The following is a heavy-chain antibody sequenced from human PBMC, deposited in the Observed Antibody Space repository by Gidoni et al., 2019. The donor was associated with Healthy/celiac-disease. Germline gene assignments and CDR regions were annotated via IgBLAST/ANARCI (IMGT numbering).Heavy chain of an antibody. CDR3: ARHRGYYGSGRTHNWFDP. CDR1: GGSISSSSYY. V-gene: IGHV4-39*01. J-gene: IGHJ5*02. D-gene: IGHD3-10*01. Sequence: QLQLQESGPGLVKPSETLSLTCTVSGGSISSSSYYWGWIRQPPGKGLEWIGSIYYSGSTYYNPSLKSRVTISVDTSKNQFSLKLSSVTAADTAVYYCARHRGYYGSGRTHNWFDPWGQGTLVTVSS. CDR2: IYYSGST.